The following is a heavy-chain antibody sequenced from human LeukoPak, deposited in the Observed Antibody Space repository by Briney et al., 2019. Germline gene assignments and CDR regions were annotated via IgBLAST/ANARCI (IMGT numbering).Heavy chain of an antibody. J-gene: IGHJ6*03. CDR3: AKDGWGQNYYYYMDV. Sequence: PGGSLRLSCAASGFTFSNYAMSWVRQAPGKGLEWVPAITSNGGSTYYADSVKGRFTISRDNSKNTLYLQMNSLRAEDTAVFYCAKDGWGQNYYYYMDVWGRGTTVTVSS. D-gene: IGHD6-19*01. CDR2: ITSNGGST. CDR1: GFTFSNYA. V-gene: IGHV3-23*01.